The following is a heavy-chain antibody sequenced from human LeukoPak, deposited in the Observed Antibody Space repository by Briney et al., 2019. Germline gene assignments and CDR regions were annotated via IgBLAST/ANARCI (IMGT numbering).Heavy chain of an antibody. CDR2: INPNSGGT. CDR1: GYTFTGYY. D-gene: IGHD3-3*01. CDR3: ATLGGGITIFGVVTRDDAFDI. Sequence: ASMKVSCKASGYTFTGYYMHWVRQAPGQGLEWMGWINPNSGGTNYAQKFQGRVTMTRDTSISTAYMELSRLRSDDTAVYYCATLGGGITIFGVVTRDDAFDIWGQGTMVTVSS. V-gene: IGHV1-2*02. J-gene: IGHJ3*02.